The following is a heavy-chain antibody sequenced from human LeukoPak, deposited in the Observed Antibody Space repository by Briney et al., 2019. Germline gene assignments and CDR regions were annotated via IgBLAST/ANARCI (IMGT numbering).Heavy chain of an antibody. D-gene: IGHD1-26*01. CDR2: LTDDGGNT. J-gene: IGHJ4*02. V-gene: IGHV3-23*01. CDR1: CFTFAYYR. CDR3: TKSVKDGGTWEHFAG. Sequence: GGPMRPSRASSCFTFAYYRARGLRQARKEGLGWVATLTDDGGNTYNPASVKGRFTISRDNTKSTLLIQINSQRADATALYYYTKSVKDGGTWEHFAGGGQGTLVTVSS.